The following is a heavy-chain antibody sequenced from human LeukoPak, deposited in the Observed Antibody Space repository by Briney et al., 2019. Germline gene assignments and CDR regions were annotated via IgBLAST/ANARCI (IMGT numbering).Heavy chain of an antibody. CDR1: GFTFSSYA. CDR2: ISYDGSNK. V-gene: IGHV3-30-3*01. CDR3: ARDNYDILTGYLDY. D-gene: IGHD3-9*01. J-gene: IGHJ4*02. Sequence: PGGSLRLSCAASGFTFSSYAMHWVRQAPGKGLEWVAVISYDGSNKYYADSVKGRFTISRDNSKNTLYLQMNSLRAEDTAVYYCARDNYDILTGYLDYWGQGTLVTVSS.